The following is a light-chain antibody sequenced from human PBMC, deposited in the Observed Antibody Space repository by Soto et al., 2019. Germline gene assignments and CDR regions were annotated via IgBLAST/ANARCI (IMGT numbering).Light chain of an antibody. CDR3: MQALQTPRT. J-gene: IGKJ1*01. V-gene: IGKV2-28*01. CDR2: LGS. CDR1: QSLLHGNGYNY. Sequence: DIVMTQSPLSLPVTPGEPASISCRSSQSLLHGNGYNYLDWYLQKPGQSPQLLIYLGSNRASGVPDRFSGSGSGTDFSLKISRVEAEDVGVYYCMQALQTPRTFGQGTMVEIK.